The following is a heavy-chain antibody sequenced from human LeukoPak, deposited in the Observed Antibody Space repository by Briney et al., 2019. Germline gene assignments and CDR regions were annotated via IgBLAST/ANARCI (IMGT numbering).Heavy chain of an antibody. J-gene: IGHJ4*02. CDR3: ARLKEAPFGGYSYHFDY. CDR1: GGSTNSPPDY. CDR2: FSYSGST. Sequence: SETLSLTCTVSGGSTNSPPDYWGWIRQPPGKDLEWIGSFSYSGSTYYTPSLKSRVTISVDTSKNQFSLRLTSVTAADTAVYYCARLKEAPFGGYSYHFDYWGQGTLVTVSS. D-gene: IGHD5-18*01. V-gene: IGHV4-39*01.